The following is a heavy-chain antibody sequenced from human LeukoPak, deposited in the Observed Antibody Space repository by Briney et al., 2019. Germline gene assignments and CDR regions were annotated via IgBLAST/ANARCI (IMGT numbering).Heavy chain of an antibody. V-gene: IGHV1-18*01. CDR3: ARSHRQLWLNKTYNWFDP. J-gene: IGHJ5*02. CDR1: GYTFTSFG. D-gene: IGHD5-18*01. Sequence: GDSVKVYCKASGYTFTSFGTSWVRQAPRQGLEWMWWISAYNGNTNYAQKLEGRVTISKDTSTSTAYMELRSLRSDDTAVYYCARSHRQLWLNKTYNWFDPWGQGTLVTVSS. CDR2: ISAYNGNT.